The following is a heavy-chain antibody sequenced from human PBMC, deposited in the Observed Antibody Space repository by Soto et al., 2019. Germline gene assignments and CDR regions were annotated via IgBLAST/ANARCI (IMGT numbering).Heavy chain of an antibody. CDR2: INPTSGGT. CDR1: GYTFAAYY. D-gene: IGHD4-17*01. CDR3: ARDPDYGDYWGYFFDS. V-gene: IGHV1-2*02. Sequence: ASVKVSCKTSGYTFAAYYIHWIRQAPGQGLEWMGWINPTSGGTVYAQNFQDRVTMTRDTSISTAYMELRRLNSDDTAVYYCARDPDYGDYWGYFFDSWGQGTPVTVS. J-gene: IGHJ4*02.